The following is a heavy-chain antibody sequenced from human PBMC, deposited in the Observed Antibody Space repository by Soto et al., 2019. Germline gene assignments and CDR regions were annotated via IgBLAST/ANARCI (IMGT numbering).Heavy chain of an antibody. CDR2: ISTYNGDT. D-gene: IGHD1-26*01. J-gene: IGHJ6*02. Sequence: QVQLVQSGPEVKKPGASVKVSCEASGYTFTTSGISWVRQAPGQGLEWMGWISTYNGDTNSAQKFQGRVTMTADTSTGTAYMELMSLKSDDTAVYYCARQGSWPYYYYGLDVWGQATTVTVSS. CDR1: GYTFTTSG. CDR3: ARQGSWPYYYYGLDV. V-gene: IGHV1-18*01.